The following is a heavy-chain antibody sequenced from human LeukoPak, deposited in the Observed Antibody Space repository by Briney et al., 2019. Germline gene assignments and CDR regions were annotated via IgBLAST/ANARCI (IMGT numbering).Heavy chain of an antibody. CDR3: ARFPYDSSGYYAIGY. CDR1: AGSVLSGSYY. CDR2: IYYSGST. J-gene: IGHJ4*02. V-gene: IGHV4-61*01. Sequence: PSETLSLTCTVSAGSVLSGSYYWSWIRQPPGTGLEWIGYIYYSGSTNYNPSLKSRVTISVDTSKNQFSLKLSSVTAADTAVYYCARFPYDSSGYYAIGYWGQGTLVTVSS. D-gene: IGHD3-22*01.